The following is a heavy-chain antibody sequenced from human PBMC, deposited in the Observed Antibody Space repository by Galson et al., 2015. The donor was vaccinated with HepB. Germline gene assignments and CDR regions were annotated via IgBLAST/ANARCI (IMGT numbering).Heavy chain of an antibody. CDR1: GFSFENYN. V-gene: IGHV3-48*01. D-gene: IGHD4-11*01. J-gene: IGHJ4*02. CDR3: ARDADDHSNYNFFDY. CDR2: ISDSGSTI. Sequence: SLRLSCAASGFSFENYNMNWVRQAPGKGLEWVSYISDSGSTIYYTDSVKGRFAISRDNAQNSLYLQMNNLRAEDTALYYCARDADDHSNYNFFDYWGQGTLVTVSS.